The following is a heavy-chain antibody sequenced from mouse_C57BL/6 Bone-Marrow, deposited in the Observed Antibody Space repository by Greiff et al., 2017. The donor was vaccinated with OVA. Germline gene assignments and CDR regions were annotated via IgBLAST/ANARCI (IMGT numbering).Heavy chain of an antibody. CDR1: GFTFSSYG. V-gene: IGHV5-6*02. D-gene: IGHD2-4*01. CDR3: ARRWIYYDDDEVAY. J-gene: IGHJ3*01. Sequence: EVMLVESGGDLVKPGGSLKLSCAASGFTFSSYGMSWVRQTPDKRLEWVATISSGGSYTYYPDSVKGRFTISRANAKNTLYLQMSSLKSEVTARYYCARRWIYYDDDEVAYWGQGTLVTFSA. CDR2: ISSGGSYT.